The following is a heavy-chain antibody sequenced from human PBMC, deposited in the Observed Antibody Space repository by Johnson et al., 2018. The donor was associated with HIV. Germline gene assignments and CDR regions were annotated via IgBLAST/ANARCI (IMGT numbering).Heavy chain of an antibody. Sequence: EVQLVESGGGLVQPGGSLRLSCAASGFTFSIYWMTWVRQAPGKGLEWVASIRHDGSEKYLVDSVKGRFTIPRDNAKNSLYLQMNSLRAEDTALYDCARELNRYYYGSVKAFDIWGQGTMFTVSS. D-gene: IGHD3-10*01. CDR3: ARELNRYYYGSVKAFDI. CDR2: IRHDGSEK. J-gene: IGHJ3*02. CDR1: GFTFSIYW. V-gene: IGHV3-7*05.